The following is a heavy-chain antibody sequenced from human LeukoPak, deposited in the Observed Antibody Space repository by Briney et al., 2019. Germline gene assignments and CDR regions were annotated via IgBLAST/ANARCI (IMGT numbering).Heavy chain of an antibody. CDR3: ARDAYNYGGRTHPYYFDY. J-gene: IGHJ4*02. CDR1: GGSISSYY. V-gene: IGHV4-59*12. CDR2: IYYSGST. D-gene: IGHD5-18*01. Sequence: SETLSLTCTVSGGSISSYYWSWIRQPPGKGLEWIGYIYYSGSTNYNPSLKSRVTISVDTSKNQFSLNLSSVTAADTAVYYCARDAYNYGGRTHPYYFDYWAQGTLVTVSS.